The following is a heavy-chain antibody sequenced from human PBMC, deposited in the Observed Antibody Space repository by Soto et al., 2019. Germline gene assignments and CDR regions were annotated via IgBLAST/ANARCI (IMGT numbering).Heavy chain of an antibody. CDR2: INAGNGNT. D-gene: IGHD3-3*01. CDR1: GYTFTSYA. CDR3: ARDLAGRSGYYKWFDP. V-gene: IGHV1-3*01. J-gene: IGHJ5*02. Sequence: ASVKVSCKASGYTFTSYAMHWVRPAPGQRLEWMGWINAGNGNTKYSQKFQGRVTITRDTSASTAYMELSSLRSEDTAVYYCARDLAGRSGYYKWFDPWGQGTLVTVSS.